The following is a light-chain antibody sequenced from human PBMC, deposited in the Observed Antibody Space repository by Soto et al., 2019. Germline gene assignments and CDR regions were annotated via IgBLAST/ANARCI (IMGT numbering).Light chain of an antibody. CDR2: FTSGGSH. Sequence: QPVLTQSPSASASLGASVKLPCTLSSGNSTNAFAWHQQQQEKGPGSLLKFTSGGSHIKGAGIPDRFSGSSSGAARYLSISSLQSEDEADYYCQTWGTGIASVVFGGGTQLTVL. CDR3: QTWGTGIASVV. V-gene: IGLV4-69*01. CDR1: SGNSTNA. J-gene: IGLJ7*01.